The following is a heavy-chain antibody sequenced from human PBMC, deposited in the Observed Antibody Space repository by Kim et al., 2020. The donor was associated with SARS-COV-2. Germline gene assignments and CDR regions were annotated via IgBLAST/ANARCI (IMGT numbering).Heavy chain of an antibody. J-gene: IGHJ4*02. CDR3: ARDLQLWEIDY. D-gene: IGHD5-18*01. Sequence: LYHADTVKGRITISRDHARNSLYLKMNSLVAEDTAVYYCARDLQLWEIDYWGQGTLVTVSS. V-gene: IGHV3-21*01. CDR2: L.